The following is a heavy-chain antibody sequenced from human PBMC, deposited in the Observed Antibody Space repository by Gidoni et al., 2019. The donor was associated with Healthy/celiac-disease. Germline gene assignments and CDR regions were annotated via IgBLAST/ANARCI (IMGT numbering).Heavy chain of an antibody. Sequence: EVQLVESGGGFVQPGGSLRLSCAASGFTFSSYWRHWVRQAPGKGLVWVSRINSDGSSTSYADSVKGRFTISRDNAKNTLYLQMNSLRAEDTAVYYCARDRAVAGTGWFDPWGQGTLVTVSS. CDR3: ARDRAVAGTGWFDP. CDR2: INSDGSST. CDR1: GFTFSSYW. D-gene: IGHD6-19*01. V-gene: IGHV3-74*01. J-gene: IGHJ5*02.